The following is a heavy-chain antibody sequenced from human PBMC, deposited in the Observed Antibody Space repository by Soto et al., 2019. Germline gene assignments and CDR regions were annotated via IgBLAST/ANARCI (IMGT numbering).Heavy chain of an antibody. CDR1: GGTFSSYA. D-gene: IGHD3-9*01. Sequence: SVKFSCNASGGTFSSYAISWGRQAPGQGLEWMGGIIPIFGTANYAQKFQGRVTITADESTSTAYMELSSLRSEDTVVFFKQKTAYEISTGYYPFDYWGQGSLVTVSS. CDR3: QKTAYEISTGYYPFDY. J-gene: IGHJ4*02. V-gene: IGHV1-69*13. CDR2: IIPIFGTA.